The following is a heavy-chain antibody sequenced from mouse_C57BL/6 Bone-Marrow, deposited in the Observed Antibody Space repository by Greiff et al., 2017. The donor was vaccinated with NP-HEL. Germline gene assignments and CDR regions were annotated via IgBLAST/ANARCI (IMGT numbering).Heavy chain of an antibody. J-gene: IGHJ1*03. CDR1: GFTFSDFY. V-gene: IGHV7-1*01. CDR2: SRNKANDYTT. Sequence: EVQLVESGGGLVQSGRSLRLSCATSGFTFSDFYMEWVRQAPGKGLEWIAASRNKANDYTTEYSASVKGRFIVSRDTSQSILYLQMNALRAEDTAIYYCARDAGDSNWYFDVWGTGTTVTVSS. CDR3: ARDAGDSNWYFDV.